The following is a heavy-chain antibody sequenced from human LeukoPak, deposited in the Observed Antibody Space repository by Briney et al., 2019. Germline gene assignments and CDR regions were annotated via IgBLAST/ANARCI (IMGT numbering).Heavy chain of an antibody. CDR2: INPYSGGT. V-gene: IGHV1-2*02. CDR1: GYSFTGYY. J-gene: IGHJ4*02. D-gene: IGHD5/OR15-5a*01. CDR3: ARVVYEPVWNFDY. Sequence: ASVKVSCKASGYSFTGYYMHWVRQAPGQGLEWMGWINPYSGGTNYAQKFQGRVTMTRDTSISTVYMELSRLRSDDTAVYYCARVVYEPVWNFDYWGQGTLVTVSS.